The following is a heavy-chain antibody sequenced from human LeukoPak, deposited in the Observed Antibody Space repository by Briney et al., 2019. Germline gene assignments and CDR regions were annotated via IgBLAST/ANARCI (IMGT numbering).Heavy chain of an antibody. V-gene: IGHV1-69*13. Sequence: SVKVSCKASGGTFSSYAISWVRQAPGQGLEWMGGIIPIFGTANYAQKFQSRVTITADESTSTAYMELSSLRSEDTAVYYCAREITMIVVAPYYYYGMDVWGQGTTVTVSS. CDR2: IIPIFGTA. J-gene: IGHJ6*02. CDR1: GGTFSSYA. CDR3: AREITMIVVAPYYYYGMDV. D-gene: IGHD3-22*01.